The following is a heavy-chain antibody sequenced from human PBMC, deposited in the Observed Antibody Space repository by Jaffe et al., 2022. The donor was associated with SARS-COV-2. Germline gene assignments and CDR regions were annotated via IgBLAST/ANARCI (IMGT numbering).Heavy chain of an antibody. CDR2: INPSDGST. J-gene: IGHJ6*02. D-gene: IGHD3-10*01. CDR1: GYTFTTYY. Sequence: QVQLVQSGAEVKKPGASVKVSCRASGYTFTTYYMHWVRQAPGQGLEWMGIINPSDGSTNYAQKFQGRVTMTRDTSTSTVYMELSSLRSEDTAVYYCARDLVGGGSGSYSHWWLGGMDVWGQGTTVTVSS. CDR3: ARDLVGGGSGSYSHWWLGGMDV. V-gene: IGHV1-46*01.